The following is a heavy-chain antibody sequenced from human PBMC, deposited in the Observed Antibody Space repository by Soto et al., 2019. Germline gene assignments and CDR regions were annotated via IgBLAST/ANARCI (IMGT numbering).Heavy chain of an antibody. Sequence: GDSLNISCKGSGYSFTSYWIGWVRQIPGKGLEWMGIIYPGDSDTRYSPSFQGHVTISADKSISTAYLQWSILKASDTAMYYCARIGVRSARTNYGMDVWGQGTTVTVSS. CDR3: ARIGVRSARTNYGMDV. D-gene: IGHD3-10*01. CDR1: GYSFTSYW. CDR2: IYPGDSDT. V-gene: IGHV5-51*01. J-gene: IGHJ6*02.